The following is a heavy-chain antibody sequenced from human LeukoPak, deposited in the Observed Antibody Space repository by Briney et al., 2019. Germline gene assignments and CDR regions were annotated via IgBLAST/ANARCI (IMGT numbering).Heavy chain of an antibody. CDR2: ISYDGSNK. CDR1: GFTFSSYG. J-gene: IGHJ4*02. Sequence: PGGSLRLSCAASGFTFSSYGMHCVRQAPGKGLEWVAVISYDGSNKYYADSVKGRFTISRDNSKNTLYLQMNSLRAEDTAVYYCAKDLNAHSGYDYIFGYWGQGTLVTVSS. D-gene: IGHD5-12*01. V-gene: IGHV3-30*18. CDR3: AKDLNAHSGYDYIFGY.